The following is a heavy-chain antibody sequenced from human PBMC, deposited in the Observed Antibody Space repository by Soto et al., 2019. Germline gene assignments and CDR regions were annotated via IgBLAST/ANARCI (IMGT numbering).Heavy chain of an antibody. V-gene: IGHV3-73*01. D-gene: IGHD6-13*01. CDR2: IRSKANSYAT. CDR3: SRPHFSWCQDDYFYGMDV. Sequence: GGSLRLSCAASGFTFSGYAMHWVRQASGKGLEWVGRIRSKANSYATAYAASVKGRLTISRDDSQNTVYLQMNSLKTEDTALYYFSRPHFSWCQDDYFYGMDVWGQGTTVTVSS. J-gene: IGHJ6*02. CDR1: GFTFSGYA.